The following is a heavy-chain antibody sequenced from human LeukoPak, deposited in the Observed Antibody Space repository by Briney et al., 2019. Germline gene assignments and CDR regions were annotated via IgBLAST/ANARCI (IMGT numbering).Heavy chain of an antibody. CDR1: GFTFSSYS. Sequence: GGSLRLSCAASGFTFSSYSMNWVRQAPGKGLEWVSSISSSSSYIYYADSVKGRFTISRDNAKNSLYLQMNSLRAADTAVYYCASLYDSSGYRVLEPRAEDYWGQGTLVTVSS. J-gene: IGHJ4*02. V-gene: IGHV3-21*01. CDR3: ASLYDSSGYRVLEPRAEDY. D-gene: IGHD3-22*01. CDR2: ISSSSSYI.